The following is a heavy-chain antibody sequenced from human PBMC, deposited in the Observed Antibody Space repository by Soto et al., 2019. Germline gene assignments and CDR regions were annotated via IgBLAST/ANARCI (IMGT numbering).Heavy chain of an antibody. V-gene: IGHV1-18*01. CDR3: ARGRYGDY. J-gene: IGHJ4*02. CDR1: GYAFTTYG. Sequence: QVHLVQSGAEVKKPGASVKVSCKGSGYAFTTYGITWVRQAPGQGLEWMGWISAHNGNTNYAQKLQGRATVTRDTSTSTAYMELRSLGSDDTAVDYCARGRYGDYWGQGALVTVSS. D-gene: IGHD1-1*01. CDR2: ISAHNGNT.